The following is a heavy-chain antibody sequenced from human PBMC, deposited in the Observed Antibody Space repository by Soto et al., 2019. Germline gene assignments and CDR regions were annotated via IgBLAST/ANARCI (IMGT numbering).Heavy chain of an antibody. V-gene: IGHV4-39*01. CDR2: INYSGRT. D-gene: IGHD4-17*01. CDR3: ARHFGNYGDWAFDF. Sequence: PSETLSLTCTVSGGSISDSSHYWALNRQPPGKGLEWIATINYSGRTYYNPSLRSRVTISVDTSRDQFSLNLNSVTAADTAVYYCARHFGNYGDWAFDFWGQGTLVTVSS. J-gene: IGHJ4*02. CDR1: GGSISDSSHY.